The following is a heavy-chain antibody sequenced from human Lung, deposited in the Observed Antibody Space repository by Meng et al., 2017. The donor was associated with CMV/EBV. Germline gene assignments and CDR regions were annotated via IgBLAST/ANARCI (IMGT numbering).Heavy chain of an antibody. CDR2: ISWNSGSI. D-gene: IGHD2-2*01. CDR1: GFTFDDYA. Sequence: SXRLXCAASGFTFDDYAMHWVRQAPGKGLEWVSGISWNSGSIGYADSVKGRFTISRDNAKNSLYLQMNSLRAEDTALYYCAKDIHYGIVVVPAANNNYYGMDVWGQGXTVTVSS. CDR3: AKDIHYGIVVVPAANNNYYGMDV. J-gene: IGHJ6*02. V-gene: IGHV3-9*01.